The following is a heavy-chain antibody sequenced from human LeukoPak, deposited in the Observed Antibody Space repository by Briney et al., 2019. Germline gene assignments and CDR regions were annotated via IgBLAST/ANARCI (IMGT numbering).Heavy chain of an antibody. V-gene: IGHV1-18*01. D-gene: IGHD6-6*01. CDR2: ISAYNGNT. CDR1: GCTFTSYG. J-gene: IGHJ4*02. CDR3: ARDSLSAAPYYFDY. Sequence: ASVKVSCKASGCTFTSYGISWVRQAPGQGLEWMGWISAYNGNTNYAQKLQGRVTMTTDTSTSTAYMELRSLRSDDTAVYYCARDSLSAAPYYFDYWGQGTLVTVSS.